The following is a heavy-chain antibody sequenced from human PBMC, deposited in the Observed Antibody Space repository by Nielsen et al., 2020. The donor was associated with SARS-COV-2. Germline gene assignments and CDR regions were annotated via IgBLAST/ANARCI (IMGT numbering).Heavy chain of an antibody. CDR3: AKALLPGIAAAGTGGFDP. Sequence: GGSLRLSCAASGFTFDDYTMHWVRQAPGKGLEWVSLISWDGGSTYYADSVKGRFTISRDNSKNSLYLQMNSLRTEDTALYYCAKALLPGIAAAGTGGFDPWGQGTLVTVSS. D-gene: IGHD6-13*01. V-gene: IGHV3-43*01. J-gene: IGHJ5*02. CDR2: ISWDGGST. CDR1: GFTFDDYT.